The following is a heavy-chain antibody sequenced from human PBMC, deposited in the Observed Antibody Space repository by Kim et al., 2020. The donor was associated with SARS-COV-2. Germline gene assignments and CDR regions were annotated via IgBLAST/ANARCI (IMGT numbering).Heavy chain of an antibody. V-gene: IGHV3-30*18. D-gene: IGHD1-26*01. CDR2: ISYDGSNK. Sequence: GGSLRLSCAASGFTFSSYGMHWVRQAPGKGLEWVAVISYDGSNKYYADSVKGRFTISRDNSKNTLYLQMNSLRAEDTAVYYCAKDRDSGSYEGWNAFDIWGQGTMVTVSS. CDR3: AKDRDSGSYEGWNAFDI. J-gene: IGHJ3*02. CDR1: GFTFSSYG.